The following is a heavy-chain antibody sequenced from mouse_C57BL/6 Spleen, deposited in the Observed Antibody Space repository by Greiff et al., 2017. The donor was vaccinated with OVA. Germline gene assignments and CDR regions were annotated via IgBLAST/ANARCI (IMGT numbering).Heavy chain of an antibody. CDR1: GYTFTSYW. CDR3: ALIYDGYYEFAY. D-gene: IGHD2-3*01. CDR2: IYPGSGST. J-gene: IGHJ3*01. V-gene: IGHV1-55*01. Sequence: QVQLQQPGAELVKPGASVKMSCKASGYTFTSYWITWVKQRPGQGLEWIGDIYPGSGSTNYNEKFKSKATLTVATSSSPAYLQLSSLRSEDSAVYYFALIYDGYYEFAYWGQGTLVTVSA.